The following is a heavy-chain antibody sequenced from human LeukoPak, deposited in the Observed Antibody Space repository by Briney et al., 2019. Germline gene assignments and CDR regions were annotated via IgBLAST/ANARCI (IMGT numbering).Heavy chain of an antibody. D-gene: IGHD2-15*01. CDR3: ARGPPLYCSGGSCYLGAFDI. V-gene: IGHV4-34*01. CDR2: INHSGST. CDR1: GGSFSGYY. J-gene: IGHJ3*02. Sequence: SETLSLTCAVYGGSFSGYYWSWIRQPPGKGLEWIGEINHSGSTNYNPSLKSRVTIPVDTSKNQFSLKLSSVTAADTAVYYCARGPPLYCSGGSCYLGAFDIWGQGTMVTVSS.